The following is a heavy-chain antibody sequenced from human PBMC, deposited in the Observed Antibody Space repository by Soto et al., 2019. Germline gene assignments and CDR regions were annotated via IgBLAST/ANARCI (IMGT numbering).Heavy chain of an antibody. Sequence: SETLSLTCTVSGGSISSYYWSWSRQPPGKGLEWIGYIYYSGSTNYNPSLKSRVTISVDTSKNQFSLKLSSVTAADTAVYYCARRRYYGSGSYYHYYYYGMDVWGQGTTVT. CDR3: ARRRYYGSGSYYHYYYYGMDV. J-gene: IGHJ6*02. D-gene: IGHD3-10*01. CDR1: GGSISSYY. CDR2: IYYSGST. V-gene: IGHV4-59*08.